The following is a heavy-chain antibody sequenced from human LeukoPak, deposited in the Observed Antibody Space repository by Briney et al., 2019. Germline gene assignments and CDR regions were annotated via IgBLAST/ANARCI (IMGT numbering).Heavy chain of an antibody. V-gene: IGHV3-48*01. D-gene: IGHD5-12*01. J-gene: IGHJ3*02. Sequence: PGGSLRLSCAASGFTFSSYSMNWVRQAPGKGLEWVSYISSSSSTIYYADSVKGRFTISRDNAKNSLYLQMNSLRAEHTAVYYCATRVLGGRHIVATPDDAFDIWGQGTMVTVSS. CDR2: ISSSSSTI. CDR1: GFTFSSYS. CDR3: ATRVLGGRHIVATPDDAFDI.